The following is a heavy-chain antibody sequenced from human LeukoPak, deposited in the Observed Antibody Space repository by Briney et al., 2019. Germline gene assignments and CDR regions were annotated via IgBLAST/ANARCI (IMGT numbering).Heavy chain of an antibody. V-gene: IGHV3-23*01. D-gene: IGHD1-26*01. CDR3: AKDVGKWESLHFFDY. J-gene: IGHJ4*02. CDR1: GFTFSTNA. CDR2: ISGSCAST. Sequence: GGSLRLSCLTSGFTFSTNAMSWVRQAPGKGLEWISGISGSCASTYYADSVTGRFTISRDNPRNTLYLQMNSLRGDDTAVYYCAKDVGKWESLHFFDYWGQGTLVTVSS.